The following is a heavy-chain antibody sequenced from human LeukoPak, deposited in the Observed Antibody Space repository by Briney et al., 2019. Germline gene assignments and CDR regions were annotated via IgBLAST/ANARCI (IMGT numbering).Heavy chain of an antibody. J-gene: IGHJ4*02. CDR2: ISTYNGDT. CDR1: GYTFTGYY. D-gene: IGHD3-10*01. Sequence: ASVKVSCKASGYTFTGYYMHWVRQAPGQGLEWMGWISTYNGDTNYAQKVQGRVTMTTDTSTSTAYMELRSLRSDDTAVYYCARDRGPAVRALFDYWGQGTLVTVSS. V-gene: IGHV1-18*04. CDR3: ARDRGPAVRALFDY.